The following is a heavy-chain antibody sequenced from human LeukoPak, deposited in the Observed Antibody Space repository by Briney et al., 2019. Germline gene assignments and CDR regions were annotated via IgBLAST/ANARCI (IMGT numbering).Heavy chain of an antibody. CDR2: IYYSGST. CDR3: ARGLFGDYVMGNWFDP. J-gene: IGHJ5*02. CDR1: GGSISSYY. V-gene: IGHV4-59*12. D-gene: IGHD4-17*01. Sequence: SETLSLTCTVSGGSISSYYWSWIRQPPGKGLEWIGYIYYSGSTNYNPSLKSRVTISVDTSKSQFSLKMTSVTAADTAVYYCARGLFGDYVMGNWFDPWGQGTLVTVSS.